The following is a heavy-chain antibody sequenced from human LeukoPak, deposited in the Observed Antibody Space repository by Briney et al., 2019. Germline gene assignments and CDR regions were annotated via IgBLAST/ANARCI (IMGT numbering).Heavy chain of an antibody. CDR3: ARDNGDYKFDY. J-gene: IGHJ4*02. D-gene: IGHD4-17*01. V-gene: IGHV3-48*04. Sequence: GGSLRLSCAASGFTFSSHNMNWVRQAPGKGLEWVSYISSGSSTIYYADSVKGRFTISRDNAKNSLYLQMNSLRAEDTAVYYCARDNGDYKFDYWGQGTLVTVSS. CDR1: GFTFSSHN. CDR2: ISSGSSTI.